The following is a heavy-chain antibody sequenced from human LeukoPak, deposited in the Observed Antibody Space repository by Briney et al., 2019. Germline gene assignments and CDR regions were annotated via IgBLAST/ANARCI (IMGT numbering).Heavy chain of an antibody. CDR1: GGSFSGYY. CDR3: AKGSRSSGWSYFDY. Sequence: ETLSLTCAVYGGSFSGYYWSWVRQAPGKGLEWVSAISGSGGSTYDADSVKGRFTISRDNSKNTLFLQMNSLRAEDTAVYYCAKGSRSSGWSYFDYWGQGTLVTVSS. J-gene: IGHJ4*02. V-gene: IGHV3-23*01. CDR2: ISGSGGST. D-gene: IGHD6-19*01.